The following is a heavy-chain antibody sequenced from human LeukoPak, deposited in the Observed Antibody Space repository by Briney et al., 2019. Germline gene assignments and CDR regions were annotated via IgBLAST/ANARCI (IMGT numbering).Heavy chain of an antibody. CDR3: ARQSIAARSFDY. CDR1: GGSISSYY. V-gene: IGHV4-4*07. Sequence: SETLSLTCTVSGGSISSYYWSWIRQPAGKGLEWIGRIYTSGSTNYNPSLKSRVTMSVDTSKNQFSLKLGSVTAADTAVYYCARQSIAARSFDYWGQGTLVTVSS. CDR2: IYTSGST. J-gene: IGHJ4*02. D-gene: IGHD6-6*01.